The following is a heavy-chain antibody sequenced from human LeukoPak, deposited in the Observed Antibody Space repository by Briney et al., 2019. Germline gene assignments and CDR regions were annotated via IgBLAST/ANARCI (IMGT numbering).Heavy chain of an antibody. V-gene: IGHV5-51*01. D-gene: IGHD3-22*01. J-gene: IGHJ4*02. CDR3: ARRYYDSSGYSRHFDY. Sequence: GESLKISCDGSGYSFNSYWIGWVRQMPGKGLEWMGLIYPGDSDTRYSPSFQGQVTISADKSISTAYLQWSSLKTSDTAMYYCARRYYDSSGYSRHFDYWGQGTLVTVSS. CDR1: GYSFNSYW. CDR2: IYPGDSDT.